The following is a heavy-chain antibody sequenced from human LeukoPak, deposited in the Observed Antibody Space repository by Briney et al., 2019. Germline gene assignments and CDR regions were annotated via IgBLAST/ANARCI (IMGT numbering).Heavy chain of an antibody. V-gene: IGHV4-34*01. J-gene: IGHJ4*02. Sequence: KPSETLSLICAVYGGSFSGYYWSWIRQPPGKGLEWIGEINHSGSTNYNPSLKSRVTISVDTSKNQFSLKLSSVTAADTAVYYCAGMIAAAAPFDYWGQGTLVTVSS. CDR3: AGMIAAAAPFDY. D-gene: IGHD6-13*01. CDR2: INHSGST. CDR1: GGSFSGYY.